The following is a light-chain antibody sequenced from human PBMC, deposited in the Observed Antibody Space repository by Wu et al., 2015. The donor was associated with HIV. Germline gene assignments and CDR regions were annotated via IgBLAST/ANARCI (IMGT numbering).Light chain of an antibody. CDR3: QKYNTAPWT. CDR2: AAS. CDR1: QGISNF. V-gene: IGKV1-27*01. Sequence: DFQMTQSPSSLSASVGDRVNVTCRASQGISNFLTWYQQKPGKVPEVLIYAASTLQSGVPSRFSGSGSGTDFTLTISSLQPEDVATYYCQKYNTAPWTFGQGTKVEMK. J-gene: IGKJ1*01.